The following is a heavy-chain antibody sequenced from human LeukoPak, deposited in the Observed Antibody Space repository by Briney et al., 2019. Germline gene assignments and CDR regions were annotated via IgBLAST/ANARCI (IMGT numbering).Heavy chain of an antibody. D-gene: IGHD3-3*01. J-gene: IGHJ6*03. Sequence: GGSLRLSCTASGFTFGDYAMSWVRQAPGKGLEWVGFIRSKAYGGTTEYAASVKGRFTISRDDSKSIAYLQMNSLKTEDTAVYYCTRDSGDFWSGPPLGYYYYYMDVWGKGTTVTASS. CDR1: GFTFGDYA. CDR2: IRSKAYGGTT. CDR3: TRDSGDFWSGPPLGYYYYYMDV. V-gene: IGHV3-49*04.